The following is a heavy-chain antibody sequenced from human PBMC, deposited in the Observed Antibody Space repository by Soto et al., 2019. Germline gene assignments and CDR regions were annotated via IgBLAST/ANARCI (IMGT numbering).Heavy chain of an antibody. CDR2: IIPILGIA. D-gene: IGHD3-22*01. CDR1: GGTFSSYT. CDR3: ARYYYDSSGYYYAH. V-gene: IGHV1-69*02. Sequence: QVQLVQSGAAVNKPGSSVKVSCKASGGTFSSYTISWVRQAPGQGLEWMGRIIPILGIANYAQKFQGRVTITADKSTSTAYMELSSLRAEDTAVYYCARYYYDSSGYYYAHWGQGTLVTVSS. J-gene: IGHJ4*02.